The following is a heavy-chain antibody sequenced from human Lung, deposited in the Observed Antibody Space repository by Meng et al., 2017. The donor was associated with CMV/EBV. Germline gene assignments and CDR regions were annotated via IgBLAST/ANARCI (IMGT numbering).Heavy chain of an antibody. J-gene: IGHJ3*01. V-gene: IGHV3-66*02. CDR3: AAEGENSGDETRDAFDL. CDR2: IYTGGIT. D-gene: IGHD6-25*01. CDR1: GFTVSSNY. Sequence: GGSLRLXFAAPGFTVSSNYMSWVRQALGKGLDWVSVIYTGGITYYADSVKGRFTISRDNSKNTLYLQMNSLRADDTAVYYCAAEGENSGDETRDAFDLWGQGTMVTVSS.